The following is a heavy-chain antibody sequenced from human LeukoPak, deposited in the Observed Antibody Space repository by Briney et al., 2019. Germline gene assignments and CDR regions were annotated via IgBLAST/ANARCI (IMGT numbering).Heavy chain of an antibody. CDR3: ARDRGPYSSSYDAFDI. J-gene: IGHJ3*02. V-gene: IGHV3-30*03. CDR2: ISFDGSAK. Sequence: PGRSLRLSCAASGFTFSNYGMHWVRQAPGKGLEWVSVISFDGSAKYYADSVKGRFTISRDNSKNTLYLQMSSLRAEDTAVYYCARDRGPYSSSYDAFDIWGQGTMVTVSS. CDR1: GFTFSNYG. D-gene: IGHD6-13*01.